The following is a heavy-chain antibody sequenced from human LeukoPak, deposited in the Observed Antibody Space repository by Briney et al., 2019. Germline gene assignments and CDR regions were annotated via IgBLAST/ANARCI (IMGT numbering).Heavy chain of an antibody. CDR3: AKSKKPQDIVVVPHSFDY. D-gene: IGHD2-2*01. Sequence: TGGSLRLSCAASGFTFSSYAMSWVRQAPGKGLEWVSAISGSGGSTYYADSVKGRFTISRDNSKNTLYLQMNSLRAEDTAVYYCAKSKKPQDIVVVPHSFDYWGQGTLVTVSS. J-gene: IGHJ4*02. CDR2: ISGSGGST. V-gene: IGHV3-23*01. CDR1: GFTFSSYA.